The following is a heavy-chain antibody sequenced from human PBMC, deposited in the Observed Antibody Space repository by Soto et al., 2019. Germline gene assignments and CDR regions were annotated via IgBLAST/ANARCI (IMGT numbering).Heavy chain of an antibody. D-gene: IGHD1-20*01. CDR2: IIPIIGTA. CDR1: GGTFSSYA. V-gene: IGHV1-69*06. Sequence: QVQLVQSGAEVKKPGSSVKVSCKASGGTFSSYAISWVRQAPGQGLEWMGGIIPIIGTANYAQKFQGRVTITADKATSKAYMELSSLRSEDTAVYYCAASGGVVTGTVRGGYFDYWGQGTLVTVSS. CDR3: AASGGVVTGTVRGGYFDY. J-gene: IGHJ4*02.